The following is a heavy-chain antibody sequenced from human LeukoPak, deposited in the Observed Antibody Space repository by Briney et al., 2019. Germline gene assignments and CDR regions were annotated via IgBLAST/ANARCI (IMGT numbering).Heavy chain of an antibody. D-gene: IGHD3-3*01. J-gene: IGHJ4*02. CDR2: IYSGGST. V-gene: IGHV3-53*01. CDR1: GFTVSSNY. CDR3: AKDLDFWSGYYVDY. Sequence: GGSLRLSCAASGFTVSSNYMSWVRQAPGKGLEWVSVIYSGGSTYYADSVKGRFTISRDNSKNTLYLQMNSLRAEDTAVYYCAKDLDFWSGYYVDYWGQGTLVTVSS.